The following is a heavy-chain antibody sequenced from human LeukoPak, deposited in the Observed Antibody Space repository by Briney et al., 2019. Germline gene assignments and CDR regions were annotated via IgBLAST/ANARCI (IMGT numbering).Heavy chain of an antibody. J-gene: IGHJ3*02. CDR3: ARGTSSLMGAFDI. V-gene: IGHV3-21*01. D-gene: IGHD2-2*01. CDR1: GFTFCSYS. CDR2: ISSSSSNI. Sequence: GGSLRLSCGASGFTFCSYSMNWVRQAPGKGLEGVTSISSSSSNIYYADSVKGRFTISRDNAKNSLYLQMNSLRAEDTAVYYCARGTSSLMGAFDIWGQGTLVSVSS.